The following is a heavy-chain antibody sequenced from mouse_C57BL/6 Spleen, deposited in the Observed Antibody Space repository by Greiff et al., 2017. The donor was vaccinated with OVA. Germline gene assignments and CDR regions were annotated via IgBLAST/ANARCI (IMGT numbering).Heavy chain of an antibody. CDR3: ARGEGGYFPFAY. V-gene: IGHV1-42*01. CDR1: GYSFTGYY. CDR2: INPSTGGT. J-gene: IGHJ3*01. Sequence: EVQLQQSGPELVKPGASVKISCKASGYSFTGYYMNWVKQSPEKSLEWIGEINPSTGGTTYNQKFKAKATLTVDKSSSTAYMQLKSLTSEDSAVYYCARGEGGYFPFAYWGQGTLVTVSA. D-gene: IGHD2-3*01.